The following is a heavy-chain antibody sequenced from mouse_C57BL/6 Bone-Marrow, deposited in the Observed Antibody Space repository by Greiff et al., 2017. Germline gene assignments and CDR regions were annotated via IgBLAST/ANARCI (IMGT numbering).Heavy chain of an antibody. CDR3: TRDGSNL. D-gene: IGHD2-5*01. CDR1: GYTFTSYG. Sequence: QVQLQQSGADLARPGASLKLSCAASGYTFTSYGISWVQQTTGQGLEWIGEICTRSGYTYYDEKFKGKVTLSADKASSTAYMELRSLTSEDSAMYFCTRDGSNLWGQGTTLTVS. CDR2: ICTRSGYT. V-gene: IGHV1-81*01. J-gene: IGHJ2*01.